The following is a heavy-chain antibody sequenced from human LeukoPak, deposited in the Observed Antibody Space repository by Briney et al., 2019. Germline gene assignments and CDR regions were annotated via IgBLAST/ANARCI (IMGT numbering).Heavy chain of an antibody. CDR2: ISSSGSTI. CDR1: GFTFSSYE. V-gene: IGHV3-48*03. Sequence: GGSLRLSCAAPGFTFSSYEMNWVRQAPGKVLEWVSYISSSGSTIYYADSVKGRFTISRDNARNSVSLLINSLRVDDTAVYYCVRDSGSRSSGIFDYWGQGALVTVSS. D-gene: IGHD6-6*01. J-gene: IGHJ4*02. CDR3: VRDSGSRSSGIFDY.